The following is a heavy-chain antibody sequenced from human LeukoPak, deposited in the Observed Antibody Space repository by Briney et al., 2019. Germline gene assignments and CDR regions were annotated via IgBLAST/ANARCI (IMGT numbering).Heavy chain of an antibody. V-gene: IGHV3-30*18. CDR3: AKEYDSGGYGAYFDY. D-gene: IGHD3-10*01. CDR1: GFTFSNAW. Sequence: GGSLRLSCAASGFTFSNAWMNWVRQAPGKGLEWVAVISSDGGTKYYADSVKGRFTLSRDNSRNTLDLQMNSLGPEDTAVYYCAKEYDSGGYGAYFDYWGQGTLVTVSS. CDR2: ISSDGGTK. J-gene: IGHJ4*02.